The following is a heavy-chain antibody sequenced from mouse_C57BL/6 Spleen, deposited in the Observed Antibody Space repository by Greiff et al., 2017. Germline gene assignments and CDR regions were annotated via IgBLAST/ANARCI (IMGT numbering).Heavy chain of an antibody. J-gene: IGHJ2*01. D-gene: IGHD1-1*01. CDR1: GYTFTSYW. CDR2: IYPGSGGT. V-gene: IGHV1-55*01. CDR3: AGALSRGDFDY. Sequence: QVQLQQPGAELVKPGASVKMSCKASGYTFTSYWITWVKQRPGQGLEWIGDIYPGSGGTNYNQKFKSKATLTVDTSSSTAYMQLRSLTSEDSAVYYCAGALSRGDFDYWGKGTTLTVSS.